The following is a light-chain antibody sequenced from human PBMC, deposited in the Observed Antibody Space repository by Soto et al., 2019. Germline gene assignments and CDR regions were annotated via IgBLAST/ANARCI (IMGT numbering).Light chain of an antibody. J-gene: IGLJ2*01. V-gene: IGLV2-23*02. CDR3: CSYAGSSTPVV. Sequence: QSALAQPASVSGSPGQSITISCTGTSSDVGSYNLVSWYQQHPGKAPKLIIYEVSKRPSGVSNRFSGSKSGNTASLTISGLQAEDEADYYCCSYAGSSTPVVFGGVTKLSVL. CDR1: SSDVGSYNL. CDR2: EVS.